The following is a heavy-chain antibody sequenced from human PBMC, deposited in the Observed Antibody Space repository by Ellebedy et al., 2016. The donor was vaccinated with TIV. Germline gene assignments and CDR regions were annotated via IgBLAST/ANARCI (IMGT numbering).Heavy chain of an antibody. CDR1: GFTFSNAW. D-gene: IGHD3-22*01. CDR2: IKSKTDGGTT. Sequence: GGSLRLXCAASGFTFSNAWMSWVRQAPGKGLEWVGRIKSKTDGGTTDYAAPVKGRFTISRDDSKNTLYLQMNSLKTEDTAVYYCTTEGAYQYYYDSSGYYYDAFDIWGQGTMVTVSS. J-gene: IGHJ3*02. V-gene: IGHV3-15*01. CDR3: TTEGAYQYYYDSSGYYYDAFDI.